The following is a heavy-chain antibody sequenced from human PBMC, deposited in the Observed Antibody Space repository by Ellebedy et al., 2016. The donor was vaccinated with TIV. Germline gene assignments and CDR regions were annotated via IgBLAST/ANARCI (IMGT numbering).Heavy chain of an antibody. CDR3: ARDPQGVRYFDWLIYGMDV. V-gene: IGHV1-46*01. Sequence: AASVKVSCKASGYTFTSYYMHWVRQAPGQGLEWMGIINPSGGSTSYAQKFQGRVTMTRDTSTSTVYMELSSLRSEDTAVYYCARDPQGVRYFDWLIYGMDVWGQGTTVTVSS. CDR1: GYTFTSYY. CDR2: INPSGGST. J-gene: IGHJ6*02. D-gene: IGHD3-9*01.